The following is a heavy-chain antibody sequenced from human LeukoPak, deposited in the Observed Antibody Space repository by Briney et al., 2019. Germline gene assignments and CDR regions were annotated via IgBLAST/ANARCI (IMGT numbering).Heavy chain of an antibody. CDR3: VESTRGRRTGSSYFAP. CDR2: IYWVDEK. V-gene: IGHV2-5*02. J-gene: IGHJ5*02. CDR1: DHALTTNGVG. Sequence: SGPTLVKPTQTLTPTCSLSDHALTTNGVGAGSIRQPPGKALEWLAFIYWVDEKRYNPSLNSKVTITMDTSKTQVVLTMTDMDPVDTATYFCVESTRGRRTGSSYFAPWGHGILVTVS. D-gene: IGHD1-1*01.